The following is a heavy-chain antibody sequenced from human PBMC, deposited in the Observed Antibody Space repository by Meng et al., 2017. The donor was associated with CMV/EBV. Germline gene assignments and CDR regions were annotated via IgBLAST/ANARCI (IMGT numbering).Heavy chain of an antibody. D-gene: IGHD2-2*01. J-gene: IGHJ6*02. CDR2: IYYSGST. V-gene: IGHV4-31*03. CDR3: ARESRGSSPLYYYYYGMDV. Sequence: SETLPLTCTVSGGSISSGGYYWSWIRQHPGKGLEWIGYIYYSGSTYYNPSLKSRVTISVDTSKNQFSLKLSSVTAADTAVYYCARESRGSSPLYYYYYGMDVWGQGTTVTVSS. CDR1: GGSISSGGYY.